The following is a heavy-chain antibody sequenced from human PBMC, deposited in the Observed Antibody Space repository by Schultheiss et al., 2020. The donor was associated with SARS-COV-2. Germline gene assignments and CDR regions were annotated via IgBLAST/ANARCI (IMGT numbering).Heavy chain of an antibody. V-gene: IGHV5-51*01. D-gene: IGHD1-14*01. CDR2: IYPGDSDT. J-gene: IGHJ6*02. Sequence: GESLKISCKGSGYSFTSYWIGWVRQMPGKGLEWMGIIYPGDSDTRYSPSFQGQVTISADKSISTAYLQWSSLKASDTAMYYCAREPPPYYYGMDVWGQGTTVTVSS. CDR3: AREPPPYYYGMDV. CDR1: GYSFTSYW.